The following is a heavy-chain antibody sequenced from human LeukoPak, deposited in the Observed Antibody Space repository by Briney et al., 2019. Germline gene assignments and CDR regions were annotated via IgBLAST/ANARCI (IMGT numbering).Heavy chain of an antibody. J-gene: IGHJ5*02. CDR2: LYSGESDT. V-gene: IGHV5-51*01. Sequence: GQSLKISCKGSGYSFTSYWIGWVRHMPRKGLEWMGFLYSGESDTRCSPSFQGQVTISADKSIRTAYLHWSSLEDTDTALSYCVRFSSGSYNWFDPWGQGTLVTVSS. CDR1: GYSFTSYW. CDR3: VRFSSGSYNWFDP. D-gene: IGHD1-26*01.